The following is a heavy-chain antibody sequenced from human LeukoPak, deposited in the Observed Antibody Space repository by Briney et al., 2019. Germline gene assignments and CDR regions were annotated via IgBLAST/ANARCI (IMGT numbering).Heavy chain of an antibody. CDR2: INHSGST. CDR1: GGSFSGYY. D-gene: IGHD4-17*01. J-gene: IGHJ5*02. Sequence: SETLSLTCAVYGGSFSGYYWSWIRQPPGKGLEWIGEINHSGSTNYNPSLKSRVTISVDTSKNQFSLKLSSVTAADAAVCYCARGDDYGISAWFDPWGQGTLVTVSS. CDR3: ARGDDYGISAWFDP. V-gene: IGHV4-34*01.